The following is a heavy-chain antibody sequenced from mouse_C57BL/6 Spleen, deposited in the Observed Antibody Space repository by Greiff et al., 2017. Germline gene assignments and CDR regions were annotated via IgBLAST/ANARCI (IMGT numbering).Heavy chain of an antibody. Sequence: DVQLQESGPELVKPGASVKMSCKASGYTFTDYNMHWVKQSHGKSLEWIGYINPNDGGTSYNQKFKGKATLTVNKSSSTAYMELRSLTSEDSAVYYCARGGDKGYFDYWGQGTTLTVSS. CDR2: INPNDGGT. CDR1: GYTFTDYN. J-gene: IGHJ2*01. V-gene: IGHV1-22*01. CDR3: ARGGDKGYFDY. D-gene: IGHD3-3*01.